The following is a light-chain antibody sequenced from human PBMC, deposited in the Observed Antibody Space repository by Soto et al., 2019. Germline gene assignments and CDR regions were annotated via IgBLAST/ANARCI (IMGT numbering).Light chain of an antibody. Sequence: AIRMTQSPSSFSASTGDRVTITCRASQGISSYLAWYQQKPGKAPKLLIYAAYTLQSGVQSRFSGSGSGTDFTLTIRCLQSEDFATYYCKQYYSYPRTLGQGTKVDIK. J-gene: IGKJ1*01. CDR2: AAY. CDR3: KQYYSYPRT. V-gene: IGKV1-8*01. CDR1: QGISSY.